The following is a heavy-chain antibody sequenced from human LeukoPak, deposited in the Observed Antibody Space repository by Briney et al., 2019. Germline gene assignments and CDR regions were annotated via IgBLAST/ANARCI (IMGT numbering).Heavy chain of an antibody. Sequence: PSETLSLTCTVSGGSISSYYWSWIRQPPGKGLEWIGYIYDSGSTNYNPSLKSRVTISGDTSKNQFSLKLSSVTAADTAVYYCARGKVEYTSSSYFDYWGQGTLLTVSS. CDR3: ARGKVEYTSSSYFDY. CDR2: IYDSGST. CDR1: GGSISSYY. J-gene: IGHJ4*02. V-gene: IGHV4-59*01. D-gene: IGHD6-6*01.